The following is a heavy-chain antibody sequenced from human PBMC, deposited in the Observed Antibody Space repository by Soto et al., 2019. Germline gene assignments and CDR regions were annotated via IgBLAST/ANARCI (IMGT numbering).Heavy chain of an antibody. J-gene: IGHJ4*02. V-gene: IGHV4-30-4*01. CDR3: ARAMSPDDYGDYAGFDY. Sequence: SETLSLTCTVSGGSISSGDYYWSWIRQPPGKGLEWIGYIYYSGSTYYNPSLKSRVTISVDTSKNQFCLKLSSVTAADTAVYYCARAMSPDDYGDYAGFDYWGQGTLVTVSS. CDR2: IYYSGST. CDR1: GGSISSGDYY. D-gene: IGHD4-17*01.